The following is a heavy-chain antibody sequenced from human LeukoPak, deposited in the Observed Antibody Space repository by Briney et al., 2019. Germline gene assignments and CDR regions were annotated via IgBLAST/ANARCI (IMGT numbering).Heavy chain of an antibody. D-gene: IGHD4-17*01. Sequence: GGSLRLSCAASGFTFSDYYMSWIRQAPGKGLEWVSYISSSGSTIYYADSVKGRFTISRDNAKNSLYLQMNSLRAEDTAVYYCALLPLGTVNGYYYYGMDVWGQGTTVTVSS. CDR2: ISSSGSTI. V-gene: IGHV3-11*01. J-gene: IGHJ6*02. CDR3: ALLPLGTVNGYYYYGMDV. CDR1: GFTFSDYY.